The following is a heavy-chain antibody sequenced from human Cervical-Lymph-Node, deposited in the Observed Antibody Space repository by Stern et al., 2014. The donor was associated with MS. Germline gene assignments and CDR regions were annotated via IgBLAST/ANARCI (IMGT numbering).Heavy chain of an antibody. J-gene: IGHJ4*02. CDR3: ARHVQGFDY. Sequence: EVPLVASGAEVKKPGESLKISCKLSGYSFTIYYIALVRQMPGQGLEWMGVIYPYDSDTTYSPSFQGQVTISADKSITTAYLQWSSLRASDTAMYYCARHVQGFDYWGQGTLVTVSS. CDR1: GYSFTIYY. V-gene: IGHV5-51*01. CDR2: IYPYDSDT.